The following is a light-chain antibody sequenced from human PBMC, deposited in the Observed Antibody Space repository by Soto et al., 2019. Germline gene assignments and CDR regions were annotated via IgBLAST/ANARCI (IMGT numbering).Light chain of an antibody. Sequence: SALSQPPSASGSPGQSVTISCTGSSSVVGGYNFVSWYQHLPGKAPKLMIYEVIQRPSGVPDRFSGSKSGNTASLTVSGLQAEDEADYYCSSYAGSDNFVLFGGGTKLTVL. V-gene: IGLV2-8*01. CDR3: SSYAGSDNFVL. J-gene: IGLJ2*01. CDR2: EVI. CDR1: SSVVGGYNF.